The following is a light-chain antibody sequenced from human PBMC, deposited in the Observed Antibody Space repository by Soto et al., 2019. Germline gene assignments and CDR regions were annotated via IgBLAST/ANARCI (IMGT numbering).Light chain of an antibody. J-gene: IGKJ1*01. Sequence: DIVMTQSPDSLAVSLGERATINCKSSQRVLYSSNNKHYLAWYQQKPVQPPKLLIYWASTLESGVPDRFSGSGSWTDFTLTISSLQAEYVAVYYGQQYYSTHPSFGKGPMVVIK. CDR2: WAS. V-gene: IGKV4-1*01. CDR1: QRVLYSSNNKHY. CDR3: QQYYSTHPS.